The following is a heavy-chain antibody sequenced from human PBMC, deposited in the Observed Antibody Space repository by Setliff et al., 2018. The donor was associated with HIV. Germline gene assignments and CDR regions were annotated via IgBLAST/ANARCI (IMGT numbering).Heavy chain of an antibody. CDR2: IYYSGST. CDR1: GGSIDSTSYY. V-gene: IGHV4-61*05. CDR3: ARQREVYGTVYYYYMDV. Sequence: SETLSLTCTVSGGSIDSTSYYWGWIRQPPGKGLEWIGYIYYSGSTNYNPSLKSRVTISVDTSKNQFSLKLSSVTAADTAVYYCARQREVYGTVYYYYMDVWGKGTTVTVSS. D-gene: IGHD4-17*01. J-gene: IGHJ6*03.